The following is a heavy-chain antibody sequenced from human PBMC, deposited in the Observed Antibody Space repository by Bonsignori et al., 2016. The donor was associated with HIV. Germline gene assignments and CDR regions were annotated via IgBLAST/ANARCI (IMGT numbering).Heavy chain of an antibody. CDR2: ISSSGDVI. Sequence: EVQLVESGGTLVRPGGSLRVSCAASGFIFSTYEINWVRQAPGKGLEWIVYISSSGDVIYYADSVKGRFTISRDNAQNLLYLQMNSLRAEDTAVYYCAIVMAWGQGTLVSVSS. CDR1: GFIFSTYE. CDR3: AIVMA. V-gene: IGHV3-48*03. J-gene: IGHJ5*02.